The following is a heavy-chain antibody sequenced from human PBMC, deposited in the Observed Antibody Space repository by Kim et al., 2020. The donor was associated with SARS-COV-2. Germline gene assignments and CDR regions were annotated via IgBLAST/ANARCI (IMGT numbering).Heavy chain of an antibody. J-gene: IGHJ5*02. Sequence: SETLSLTCAVYGGSFSGYYWSWIRQPPGKGLEWIGEINHSGSTNYNPSLKSRVTISVDTSKNQFSLKLSSVTAADTAVYYCARARGPIVGATLGSGWFDPWGQGTLVTVSS. CDR2: INHSGST. V-gene: IGHV4-34*01. CDR3: ARARGPIVGATLGSGWFDP. D-gene: IGHD1-26*01. CDR1: GGSFSGYY.